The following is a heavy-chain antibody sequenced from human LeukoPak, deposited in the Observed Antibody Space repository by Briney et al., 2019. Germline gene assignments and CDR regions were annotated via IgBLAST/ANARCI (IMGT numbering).Heavy chain of an antibody. CDR3: AKDGDYGTQNFDY. CDR1: GFTFSSYS. Sequence: PGGSLRLSCAASGFTFSSYSMNWVRQAPGKGLEWVSSISSSSYIYYADSVKGRFTISRDNAKNSLYLQMNSLRAEDTAVYYCAKDGDYGTQNFDYWGQGTLVTVSS. CDR2: ISSSSYI. J-gene: IGHJ4*02. D-gene: IGHD4-17*01. V-gene: IGHV3-21*04.